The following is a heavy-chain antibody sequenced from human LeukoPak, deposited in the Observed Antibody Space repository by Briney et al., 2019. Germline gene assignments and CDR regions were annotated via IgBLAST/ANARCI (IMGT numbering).Heavy chain of an antibody. D-gene: IGHD6-19*01. J-gene: IGHJ3*02. V-gene: IGHV4-59*01. CDR1: GGSISSYY. Sequence: SETLSLTCTVSGGSISSYYWSWIRQPPGKGLEWIGYIYYSGSTNYNPSLKSRVTISVDTSKNQFSLKLSSVTAADTAVYYCAARRDTSVAGPGAFDIWGQGTMVTVSS. CDR2: IYYSGST. CDR3: AARRDTSVAGPGAFDI.